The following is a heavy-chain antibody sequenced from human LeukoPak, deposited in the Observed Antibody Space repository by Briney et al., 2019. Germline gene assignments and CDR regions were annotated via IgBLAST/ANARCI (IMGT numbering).Heavy chain of an antibody. D-gene: IGHD2-8*01. CDR2: IGTAGDT. Sequence: GGSLRLSCAASGFTFSSYDMHWVRQATGKGLEWVSAIGTAGDTYYPGSVKGRFTISRENAKNSLYLQMNSLRAGDTAVYYCARAGKVLYGMDVWGQGTTVTVSS. CDR3: ARAGKVLYGMDV. CDR1: GFTFSSYD. V-gene: IGHV3-13*01. J-gene: IGHJ6*02.